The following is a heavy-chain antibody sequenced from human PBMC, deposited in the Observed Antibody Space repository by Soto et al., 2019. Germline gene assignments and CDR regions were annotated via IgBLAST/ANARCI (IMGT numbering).Heavy chain of an antibody. V-gene: IGHV5-51*01. CDR1: GYSFTSYW. J-gene: IGHJ3*02. Sequence: PGESLKISCKGSGYSFTSYWIGWVLQMPGKGLEWMGIIYPGDSDTRYSPSFQGQVTTSADKSISTAYLQWSSLKASDTAMYYCAKHGQLTLVNGAFDISRKGTMVTFSS. D-gene: IGHD6-6*01. CDR2: IYPGDSDT. CDR3: AKHGQLTLVNGAFDI.